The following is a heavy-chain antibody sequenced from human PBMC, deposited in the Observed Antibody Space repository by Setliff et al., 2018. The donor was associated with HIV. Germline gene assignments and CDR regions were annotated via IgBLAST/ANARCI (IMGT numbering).Heavy chain of an antibody. CDR3: ARLEMQWLAATLFDY. J-gene: IGHJ4*02. D-gene: IGHD6-19*01. CDR1: GGSISSSSYY. Sequence: SETLSLTCTVSGGSISSSSYYWGWIRQPPGKGLEWIGRIYYSGSTYYNPSLKSRVTISVDTSKNQFSLKLSSVTAADTAVYYCARLEMQWLAATLFDYWGQGTLVTVSS. V-gene: IGHV4-39*01. CDR2: IYYSGST.